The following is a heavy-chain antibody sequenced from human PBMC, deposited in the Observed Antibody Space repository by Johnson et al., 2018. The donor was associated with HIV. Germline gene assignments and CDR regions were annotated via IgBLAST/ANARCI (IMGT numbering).Heavy chain of an antibody. D-gene: IGHD2-15*01. CDR1: GFTFSSYA. CDR3: AGGRIGAFDI. Sequence: QVQLVESGGGVVQPGRSLRLSCAASGFTFSSYAMHWVRQAPGKGLEWVAVISYDGSNKYYADSVKGRFTISRDNSKNTLYLQMNSLRAEDTALYYSAGGRIGAFDIWGQGTMVTVSS. J-gene: IGHJ3*02. V-gene: IGHV3-30-3*01. CDR2: ISYDGSNK.